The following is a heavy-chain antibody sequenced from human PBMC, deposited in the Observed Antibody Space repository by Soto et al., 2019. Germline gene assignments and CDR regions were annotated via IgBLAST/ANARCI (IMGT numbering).Heavy chain of an antibody. V-gene: IGHV3-74*01. Sequence: EVQLVESGGGVVQPGGSLRLSCAASGFTFSGSWMHWVRQAPVKGLVWVSRINGDGSGTSYADFVKGRFTISRDDAKNTLFLQMNGLRAEDTAVYYCARGIFGSGTANDYWGQGTLVTVSS. CDR1: GFTFSGSW. CDR2: INGDGSGT. J-gene: IGHJ4*02. D-gene: IGHD3-10*01. CDR3: ARGIFGSGTANDY.